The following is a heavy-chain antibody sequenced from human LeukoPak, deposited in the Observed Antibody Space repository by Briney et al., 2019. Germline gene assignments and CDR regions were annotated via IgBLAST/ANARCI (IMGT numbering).Heavy chain of an antibody. CDR3: AGREMATTNFDY. D-gene: IGHD5-24*01. Sequence: SETLSLTCTVSGGSISSSSYYWGWIRQPPGKGLEWIGSIYYSGSTYYNPSLKSRVTISVDTSKNQFSLKLSSVTAADTAVYYCAGREMATTNFDYWGQGTLVTVSS. CDR1: GGSISSSSYY. CDR2: IYYSGST. J-gene: IGHJ4*02. V-gene: IGHV4-39*01.